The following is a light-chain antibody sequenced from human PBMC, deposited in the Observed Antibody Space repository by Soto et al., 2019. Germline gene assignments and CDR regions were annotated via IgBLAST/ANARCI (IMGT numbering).Light chain of an antibody. V-gene: IGKV3-11*01. CDR1: QSVGTY. J-gene: IGKJ4*01. Sequence: EIVLTQSPATLSLSPGERATLSCRASQSVGTYLAWYQQKPGQAPRLLIYDASNRATGIPARFSGSGSGTDFTLTISSLEPEDSAVYYCQHRTSWPPLTFGGGTNVEIK. CDR3: QHRTSWPPLT. CDR2: DAS.